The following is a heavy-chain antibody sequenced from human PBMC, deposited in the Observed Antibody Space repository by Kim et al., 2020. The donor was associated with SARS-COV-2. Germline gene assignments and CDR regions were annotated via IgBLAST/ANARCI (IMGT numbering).Heavy chain of an antibody. V-gene: IGHV3-21*01. Sequence: GGSLRLSCAASGFTFSSYSMHWVRQAPGKGLEWVSFIRSSSSYIYYADSVKGRFTISRDNAKNSLYLQMNSLRAEDTAVYYCARDVITMVRGGYYYYGMDVWGQGTTVTVSS. CDR1: GFTFSSYS. D-gene: IGHD3-10*01. CDR3: ARDVITMVRGGYYYYGMDV. CDR2: IRSSSSYI. J-gene: IGHJ6*02.